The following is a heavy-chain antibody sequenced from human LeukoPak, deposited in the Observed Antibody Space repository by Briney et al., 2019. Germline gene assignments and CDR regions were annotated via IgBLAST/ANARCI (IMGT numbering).Heavy chain of an antibody. CDR1: GFTFSSYG. V-gene: IGHV3-30*18. CDR3: AKDRVLGYGDYHFDY. J-gene: IGHJ4*02. D-gene: IGHD4-17*01. CDR2: ISYDGSNK. Sequence: GGSLRLSCAASGFTFSSYGMHWVRQAPGKGLEWVAVISYDGSNKYYADSVKGRFTISRDNSKNTLYLQVNSLRAEDTAVYYCAKDRVLGYGDYHFDYWGQGTLVTVSS.